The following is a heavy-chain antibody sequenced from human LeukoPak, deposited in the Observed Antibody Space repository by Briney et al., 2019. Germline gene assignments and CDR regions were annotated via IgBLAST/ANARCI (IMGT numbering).Heavy chain of an antibody. J-gene: IGHJ6*02. CDR3: ASGYYDFFYGMDV. D-gene: IGHD3-3*01. CDR1: GGTFSSYA. CDR2: IIPILGIA. Sequence: SVKVSCKASGGTFSSYAISWVRQAPGQGLEWMGRIIPILGIANYAQKFQGRVTITADKSTSTAYMELSSLRSEDTAVHYCASGYYDFFYGMDVWGQGTTVTVSS. V-gene: IGHV1-69*04.